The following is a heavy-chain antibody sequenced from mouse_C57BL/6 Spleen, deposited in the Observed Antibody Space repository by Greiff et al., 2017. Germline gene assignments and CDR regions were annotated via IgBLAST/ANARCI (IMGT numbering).Heavy chain of an antibody. CDR2: IDPEDGDT. V-gene: IGHV14-1*01. J-gene: IGHJ3*01. Sequence: DVKLQESGAELVRPGASVKLSCTASGFNIKDYYMHWVKQRPEQGLEWIGRIDPEDGDTEYAPKFQGKATMTADTSSNTAYLQLSSLTSEDTAVYYCTTGGYDGPWFAYWGQGTLVTVSA. CDR3: TTGGYDGPWFAY. CDR1: GFNIKDYY. D-gene: IGHD2-2*01.